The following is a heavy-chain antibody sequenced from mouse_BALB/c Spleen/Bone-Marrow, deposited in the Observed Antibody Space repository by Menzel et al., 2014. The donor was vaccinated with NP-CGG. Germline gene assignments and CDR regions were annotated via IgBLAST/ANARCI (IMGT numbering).Heavy chain of an antibody. CDR2: IFPGDGDT. Sequence: QVQLQQSGAELASPGASVKLSCKASGYIFTSYWMHWVKQRPGQGLDWIGAIFPGDGDTRYTQKFKGKATLTADKSSSTAFMQLSSLASEDSAVYYCAREGGYWGQGTTLRVSS. CDR1: GYIFTSYW. V-gene: IGHV1-87*01. CDR3: AREGGY. J-gene: IGHJ2*01.